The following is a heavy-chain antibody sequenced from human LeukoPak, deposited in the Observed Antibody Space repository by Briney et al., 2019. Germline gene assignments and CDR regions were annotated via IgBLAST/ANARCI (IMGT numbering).Heavy chain of an antibody. CDR1: GFTVTSYY. Sequence: GGSLRLSCAASGFTVTSYYMSCVRQAPGKGRGWVSVIYSGGSTYFADSVQARFTIYSDNSKNTLYLQVNSQRAEHTAVYYCAITRPISGYDRYYYYMDVWGKGTTVTVSS. V-gene: IGHV3-53*01. CDR3: AITRPISGYDRYYYYMDV. D-gene: IGHD5-12*01. CDR2: IYSGGST. J-gene: IGHJ6*03.